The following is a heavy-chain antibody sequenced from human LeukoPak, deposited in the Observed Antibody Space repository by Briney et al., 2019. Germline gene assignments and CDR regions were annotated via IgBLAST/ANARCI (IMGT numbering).Heavy chain of an antibody. Sequence: SETLSLTCAVYGGSFSGYYWSWIRQPPGKGLEWIGEINHSGSTNYNPSLKRRVTISVDTSKNQFSLKLSSMTAADTAVYYCARARIPAAANWFDPWGQGTLVTVSS. CDR2: INHSGST. J-gene: IGHJ5*02. CDR1: GGSFSGYY. CDR3: ARARIPAAANWFDP. D-gene: IGHD6-13*01. V-gene: IGHV4-34*01.